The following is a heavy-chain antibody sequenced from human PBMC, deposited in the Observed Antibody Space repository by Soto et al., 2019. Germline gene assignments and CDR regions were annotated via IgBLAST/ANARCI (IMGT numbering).Heavy chain of an antibody. D-gene: IGHD3-16*02. CDR3: AKEFHGGLSLWDY. V-gene: IGHV3-23*01. CDR1: GFTFSSYA. CDR2: ISGSGGST. Sequence: EVQLLESGGGLVQPGGSLRLSCAASGFTFSSYAMSWVRQAPGKGLVWVSAISGSGGSTYFADSVKGRFTISRANSKNTLYLQRNSLRAEDTAVYYCAKEFHGGLSLWDYWGQGTLVTVSS. J-gene: IGHJ4*02.